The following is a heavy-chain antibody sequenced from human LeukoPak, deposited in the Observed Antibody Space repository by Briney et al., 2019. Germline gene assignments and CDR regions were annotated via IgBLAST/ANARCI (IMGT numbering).Heavy chain of an antibody. CDR3: VKEVDGQFV. CDR1: GFSFGNYT. CDR2: ISTDSSYK. Sequence: PGGSLRLACAASGFSFGNYTMSWVRQLPGRRLEWVSSISTDSSYKYFGVSVRGRFPISRDNAKKSLYLQLNSLRVDDTAVYYCVKEVDGQFVWGQGTQVTVSS. J-gene: IGHJ4*02. V-gene: IGHV3-21*01. D-gene: IGHD5-24*01.